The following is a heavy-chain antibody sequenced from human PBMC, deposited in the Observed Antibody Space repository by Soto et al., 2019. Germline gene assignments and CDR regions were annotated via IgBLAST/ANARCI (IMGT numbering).Heavy chain of an antibody. CDR2: INAGNGNT. D-gene: IGHD2-15*01. V-gene: IGHV1-3*05. J-gene: IGHJ4*02. CDR1: GYTFTSYA. CDR3: ARVGGWFFPDY. Sequence: QVQLVQSGAEEKKPGASVKVSCKASGYTFTSYAMHWVRQAPGQRLEWMGWINAGNGNTKYSQKFQGRVTITRDTSASTADMELSSLRSEDTAVYYCARVGGWFFPDYWGQGTLVTVSS.